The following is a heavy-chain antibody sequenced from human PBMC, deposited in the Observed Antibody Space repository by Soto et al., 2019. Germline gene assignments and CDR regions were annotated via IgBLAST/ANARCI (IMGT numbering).Heavy chain of an antibody. CDR2: IWYDGSNK. CDR1: GFTFSSYG. J-gene: IGHJ6*02. Sequence: PGGSLRLSCAASGFTFSSYGMHWVRQAPGKGLEWVAVIWYDGSNKYYADSVKGRFTISRDNSKNTLYLQMNSLRAEDTAVYYCAREGGVEWLSYYYYYGMDVWGQGTTVTVSS. D-gene: IGHD3-3*01. V-gene: IGHV3-33*01. CDR3: AREGGVEWLSYYYYYGMDV.